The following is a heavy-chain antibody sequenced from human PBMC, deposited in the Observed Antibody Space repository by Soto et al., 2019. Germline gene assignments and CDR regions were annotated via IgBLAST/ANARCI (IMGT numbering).Heavy chain of an antibody. J-gene: IGHJ6*02. CDR1: GFTFNNYG. Sequence: PGGSLRLSCAASGFTFNNYGMSWVRQAPGKGLEWVSAITDSGGSTYYADSVKGRFTISRDNSKNTVYLQMISLRAEDTAVYYCAKVIGGSESYWGRSHYYYALDVWGQGTTVTVSS. D-gene: IGHD3-10*01. V-gene: IGHV3-23*01. CDR2: ITDSGGST. CDR3: AKVIGGSESYWGRSHYYYALDV.